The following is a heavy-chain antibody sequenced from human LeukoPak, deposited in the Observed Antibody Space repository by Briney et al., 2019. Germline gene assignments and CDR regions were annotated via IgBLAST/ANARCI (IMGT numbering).Heavy chain of an antibody. CDR2: IIPIFGTA. D-gene: IGHD3-22*01. Sequence: ASVKVSCKASGYTFTSYGISWVRQAPGQGLEWMGGIIPIFGTANYAQKFQGRVTITADESTSTAYMELSSLRSEDTAVYYCATYDSSGYYDPSFDYWGQGTLVTVSS. CDR1: GYTFTSYG. CDR3: ATYDSSGYYDPSFDY. J-gene: IGHJ4*02. V-gene: IGHV1-69*13.